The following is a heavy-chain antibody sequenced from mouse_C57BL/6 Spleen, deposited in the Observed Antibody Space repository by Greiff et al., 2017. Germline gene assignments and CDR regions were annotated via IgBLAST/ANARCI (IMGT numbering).Heavy chain of an antibody. Sequence: VQLQQSGAELARPGASVKLSCKASGYTFTSYGISWVKQRTGQGLEWIGEIYPRCGNTYYNEKFKGKATLTADKSSSTAYMELRSLTSEDSAVXFGAREEGSTMVTTGFAYWGQGTLVTVSA. D-gene: IGHD2-2*01. CDR1: GYTFTSYG. CDR2: IYPRCGNT. CDR3: AREEGSTMVTTGFAY. V-gene: IGHV1-81*01. J-gene: IGHJ3*01.